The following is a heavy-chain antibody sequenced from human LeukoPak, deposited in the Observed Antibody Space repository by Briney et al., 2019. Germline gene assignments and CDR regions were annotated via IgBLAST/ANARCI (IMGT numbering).Heavy chain of an antibody. CDR2: IIPILGIA. J-gene: IGHJ4*02. CDR3: ARDPTYCSGGSCYLSGNLGYGDPLDY. Sequence: GASVKVSCKASGGTFSSYAISWVRQAPGQELEWMGRIIPILGIANYAQKFQGRVTITADKSTSTAYMELSSLRSEDTAVYYCARDPTYCSGGSCYLSGNLGYGDPLDYWGQGTLVTVSS. V-gene: IGHV1-69*04. D-gene: IGHD2-15*01. CDR1: GGTFSSYA.